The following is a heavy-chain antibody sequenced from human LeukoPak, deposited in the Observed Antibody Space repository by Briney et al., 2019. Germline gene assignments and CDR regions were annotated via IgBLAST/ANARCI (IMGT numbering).Heavy chain of an antibody. CDR1: GYTFTKYG. Sequence: ASVKVSCKASGYTFTKYGVSWVRQAPSQGLEWMGWISAYNGDIKYAQRGKGRVTMTTDTSTSTVYMELRSLRSDDTAVYYCARESGSDAFDIWGQGTMVTVSS. CDR2: ISAYNGDI. V-gene: IGHV1-18*01. CDR3: ARESGSDAFDI. J-gene: IGHJ3*02.